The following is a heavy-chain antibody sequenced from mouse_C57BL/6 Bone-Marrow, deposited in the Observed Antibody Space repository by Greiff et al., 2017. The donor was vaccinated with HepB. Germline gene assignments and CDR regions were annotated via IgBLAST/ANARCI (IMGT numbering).Heavy chain of an antibody. V-gene: IGHV5-6*01. Sequence: EVQLVESGGDLVKPGGSLKLSCAASGFTFSSYGMSWVRQTPDKRLEWVATISSGGSYTYYPDSVKGRFTISRENAKTTLYLQMSSLQSEDTAMYYCARLLRRGFDYWGQGALVTVSA. CDR3: ARLLRRGFDY. CDR2: ISSGGSYT. J-gene: IGHJ3*01. CDR1: GFTFSSYG. D-gene: IGHD2-12*01.